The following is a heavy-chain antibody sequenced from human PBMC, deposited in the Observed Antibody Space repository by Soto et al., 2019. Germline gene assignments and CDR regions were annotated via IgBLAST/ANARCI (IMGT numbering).Heavy chain of an antibody. CDR1: GFTFRSYW. CDR2: IKQSGSDR. V-gene: IGHV3-7*01. Sequence: EVQLVESGGGLVQPGGSLGLSCAASGFTFRSYWMSWVRLAPGKGLEWVAHIKQSGSDRYYVDSVRGRFTISRDNAKNSLYLQMNSLRVEDTAMYYCASGKSWAVSPWGQGTLVTVSS. D-gene: IGHD3-10*01. J-gene: IGHJ5*02. CDR3: ASGKSWAVSP.